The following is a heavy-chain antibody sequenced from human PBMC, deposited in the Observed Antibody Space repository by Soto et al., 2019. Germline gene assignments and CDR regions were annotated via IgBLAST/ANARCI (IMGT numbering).Heavy chain of an antibody. D-gene: IGHD3-10*01. CDR2: IYYSGST. Sequence: SETLSLTCTVSGGSISSYYWSWIRQPPGKGLEWIGYIYYSGSTNYNPSLKSRVTISVDTSKNQFSLKLSSVTAADTAVYYCARVGYYYGSGSSMGGIDVWGQGTTVTVSS. CDR3: ARVGYYYGSGSSMGGIDV. CDR1: GGSISSYY. V-gene: IGHV4-59*01. J-gene: IGHJ6*02.